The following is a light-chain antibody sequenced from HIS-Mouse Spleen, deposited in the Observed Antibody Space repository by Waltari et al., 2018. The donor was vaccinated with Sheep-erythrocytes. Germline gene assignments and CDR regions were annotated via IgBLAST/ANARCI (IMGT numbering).Light chain of an antibody. CDR1: SSDVGGYNY. J-gene: IGLJ3*02. V-gene: IGLV2-8*01. CDR2: EVS. Sequence: QSALTQPPSASGSPGQSVTISCTGTSSDVGGYNYVSWYQQHPGKAPNLMIYEVSKRPSGVPYRFSGAKSGNTASLTVSGLQAEDEADYYCSSYAGSNNWVFGGGTKLTVL. CDR3: SSYAGSNNWV.